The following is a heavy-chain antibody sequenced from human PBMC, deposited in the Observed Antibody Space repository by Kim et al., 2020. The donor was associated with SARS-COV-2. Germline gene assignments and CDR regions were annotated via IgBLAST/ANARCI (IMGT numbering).Heavy chain of an antibody. V-gene: IGHV4-34*01. J-gene: IGHJ4*02. Sequence: SRVTISVDTSKNQFSLKLSSVTAADTAVYYCARDHRYYYDSSGYYVNFDYWGQGTLVTVSS. D-gene: IGHD3-22*01. CDR3: ARDHRYYYDSSGYYVNFDY.